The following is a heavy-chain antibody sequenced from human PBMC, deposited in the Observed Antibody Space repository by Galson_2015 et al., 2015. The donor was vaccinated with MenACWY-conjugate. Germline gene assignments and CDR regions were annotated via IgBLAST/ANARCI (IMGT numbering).Heavy chain of an antibody. CDR1: GFTFSTYW. CDR3: VEGRPWLVH. CDR2: VNSDGRST. J-gene: IGHJ4*02. D-gene: IGHD6-19*01. Sequence: SLRLSCAASGFTFSTYWMHWVRQAPGKGLVWVSRVNSDGRSTSYADSVKGRFSISRDNAKNTLYLQMNSLRAEDTAVYYCVEGRPWLVHWGQGTLVTVSS. V-gene: IGHV3-74*01.